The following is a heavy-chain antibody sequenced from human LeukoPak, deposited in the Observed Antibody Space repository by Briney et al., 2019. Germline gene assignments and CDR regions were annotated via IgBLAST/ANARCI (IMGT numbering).Heavy chain of an antibody. CDR3: ARGLDYGDSFDY. V-gene: IGHV4-34*01. Sequence: SETLSLTCAVYGGSFSGYYWSWIRQPPGKGLEWIGEINHSGSTNYNPSLKSRVTISVDTSKNQFSLKLSSVTAADTAVYYCARGLDYGDSFDYWGQGTLVIVSS. J-gene: IGHJ4*02. D-gene: IGHD4-17*01. CDR2: INHSGST. CDR1: GGSFSGYY.